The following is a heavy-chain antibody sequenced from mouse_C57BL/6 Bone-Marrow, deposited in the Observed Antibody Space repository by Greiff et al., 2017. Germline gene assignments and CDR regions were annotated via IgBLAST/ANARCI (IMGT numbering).Heavy chain of an antibody. J-gene: IGHJ4*01. CDR2: IYPGDGDT. V-gene: IGHV1-82*01. Sequence: QVQLQQSGPELVKPGASVKISCKASGYAFSSSWMNWVKQRPGKGLEWIGRIYPGDGDTNYNGKFKGKATLTADKSSSTAYMQLSSLTSEDSAVYFCARKEITTVVAQYYYAMDYWGQGTSVTVSS. CDR3: ARKEITTVVAQYYYAMDY. CDR1: GYAFSSSW. D-gene: IGHD1-1*01.